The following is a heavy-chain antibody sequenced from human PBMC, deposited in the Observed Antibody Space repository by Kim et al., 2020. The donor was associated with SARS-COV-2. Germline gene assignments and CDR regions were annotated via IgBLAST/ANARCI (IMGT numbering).Heavy chain of an antibody. D-gene: IGHD2-15*01. CDR1: GYSFTSYW. V-gene: IGHV5-51*01. Sequence: GESLKISCKGSGYSFTSYWIGWVRQMPGKGLEWMGIIYPGDSDTRYSPSFQGQVTISADKSISTAYLQWSSLKASDTAMYYCARQLREVVAATRAYAFDIWGQGTMVTVSS. CDR3: ARQLREVVAATRAYAFDI. J-gene: IGHJ3*02. CDR2: IYPGDSDT.